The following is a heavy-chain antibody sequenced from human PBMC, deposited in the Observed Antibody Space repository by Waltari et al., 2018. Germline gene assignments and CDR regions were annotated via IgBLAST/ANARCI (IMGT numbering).Heavy chain of an antibody. CDR3: ARSYDTSSPFDY. V-gene: IGHV3-21*01. Sequence: EVQLVVSGGGLVKPGGSLRLACAASGFSFKTYIMNWVRKAPGKGLEWLSSIYTSTNGFIYYAESVRGRFSVSRDNAMNSLYLEMNSLRAEDTAVYYCARSYDTSSPFDYWGQGTLVTVS. J-gene: IGHJ4*02. CDR1: GFSFKTYI. CDR2: IYTSTNGFI. D-gene: IGHD6-6*01.